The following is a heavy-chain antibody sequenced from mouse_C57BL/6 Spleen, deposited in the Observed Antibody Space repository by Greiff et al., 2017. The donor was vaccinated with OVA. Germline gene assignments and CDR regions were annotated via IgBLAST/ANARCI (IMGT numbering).Heavy chain of an antibody. CDR2: INPGSGGT. Sequence: VKLMESGAELVRPGTSVKVSCKASGYAFTNYLIEWVKQRPGQGLEWIGVINPGSGGTNYNEKFKGKATLTAYRSSSTAYMQLSSLTCEDSAVYFCARRGDYYGSSWFAYWGQGTLVTVSA. V-gene: IGHV1-54*01. CDR3: ARRGDYYGSSWFAY. CDR1: GYAFTNYL. D-gene: IGHD1-1*01. J-gene: IGHJ3*01.